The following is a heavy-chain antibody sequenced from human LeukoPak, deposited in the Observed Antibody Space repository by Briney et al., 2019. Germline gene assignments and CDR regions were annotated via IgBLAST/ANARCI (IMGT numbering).Heavy chain of an antibody. Sequence: PSETLSLTCAVYGGSFRGYYGRWIRQPRAKAREGRGEINHSGSTKYNPSLKSRVTISVDTSKNQSSLKLSSVTAADTAVYYCARGDHYGSGSYYQRVLDYYYYGMDVWGQGTTVTVSS. V-gene: IGHV4-34*01. J-gene: IGHJ6*02. CDR2: INHSGST. CDR3: ARGDHYGSGSYYQRVLDYYYYGMDV. CDR1: GGSFRGYY. D-gene: IGHD3-10*01.